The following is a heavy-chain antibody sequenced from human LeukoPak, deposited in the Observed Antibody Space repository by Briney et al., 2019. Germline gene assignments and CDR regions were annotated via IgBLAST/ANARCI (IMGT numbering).Heavy chain of an antibody. Sequence: GGSLRLSCTASGFTFGDYAMSWVRQAPGKGLEWVGFIRSKAYGGTTEYAASVKGRFTISRDDSKSIAYLQMNSLKTEDTAVYYCTRDRDCSSTSCSPSDYWGQGTLVTVSS. J-gene: IGHJ4*02. D-gene: IGHD2-2*01. V-gene: IGHV3-49*04. CDR1: GFTFGDYA. CDR3: TRDRDCSSTSCSPSDY. CDR2: IRSKAYGGTT.